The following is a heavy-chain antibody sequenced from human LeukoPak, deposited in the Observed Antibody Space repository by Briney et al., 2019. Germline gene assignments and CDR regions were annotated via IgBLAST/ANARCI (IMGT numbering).Heavy chain of an antibody. CDR3: ARGGYAFDP. V-gene: IGHV3-23*01. Sequence: GGSLTLSCAASGFTFSSYAMTWVRQAPGKGLEWVSSITGRGGTTYYADSVKGRFTISRDNSNSTLYLQMDSLRAEDTAVYYCARGGYAFDPWGQGTLVTVSS. J-gene: IGHJ5*02. D-gene: IGHD6-25*01. CDR2: ITGRGGTT. CDR1: GFTFSSYA.